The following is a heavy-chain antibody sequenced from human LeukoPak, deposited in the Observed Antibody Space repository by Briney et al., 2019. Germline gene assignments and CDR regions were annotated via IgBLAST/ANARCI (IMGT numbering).Heavy chain of an antibody. CDR1: GFTFRNYA. V-gene: IGHV3-21*01. CDR3: ARVSYYDSSGYYIPFDY. CDR2: ISSSSSYI. J-gene: IGHJ4*02. D-gene: IGHD3-22*01. Sequence: PGGSLRLSCAASGFTFRNYAMTWVRQAPGKGLEWVSSISSSSSYIYYADSVKGRFTISRDNAKNSLYLQMNSLRAEDTAVYYCARVSYYDSSGYYIPFDYWGQGTLVTVSS.